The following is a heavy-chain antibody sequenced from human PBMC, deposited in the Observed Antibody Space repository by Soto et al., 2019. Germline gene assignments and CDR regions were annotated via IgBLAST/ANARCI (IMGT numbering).Heavy chain of an antibody. CDR2: ISYDGSNK. CDR1: GFTFSSYA. D-gene: IGHD6-19*01. J-gene: IGHJ6*02. V-gene: IGHV3-30-3*01. Sequence: PGGSLRLSCAASGFTFSSYAMHWVRQAPGKGLEWVAVISYDGSNKYYADSVKGRFTISRDNSKNTLYLQMNSLRAEDTAVYYCAKDAVAGKYYYYYYGMDVWGQGTTVTVSS. CDR3: AKDAVAGKYYYYYYGMDV.